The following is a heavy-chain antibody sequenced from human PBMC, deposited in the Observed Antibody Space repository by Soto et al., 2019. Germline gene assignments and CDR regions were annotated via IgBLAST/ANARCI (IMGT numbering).Heavy chain of an antibody. D-gene: IGHD5-12*01. V-gene: IGHV3-23*01. J-gene: IGHJ1*01. Sequence: EVQLLGSGGGLVQPGGSLRLSCAASGFTFSSFAMSWVRQAPGKGLEWVSAISGSGGNTYYADSVTGRFTISRDNSKNTLYLQMSSPGAEDTAVYYCTKEWGRPLGYWGQGTPVTVSS. CDR1: GFTFSSFA. CDR2: ISGSGGNT. CDR3: TKEWGRPLGY.